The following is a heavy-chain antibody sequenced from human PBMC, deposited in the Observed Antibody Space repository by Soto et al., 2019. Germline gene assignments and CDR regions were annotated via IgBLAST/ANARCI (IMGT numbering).Heavy chain of an antibody. J-gene: IGHJ5*02. CDR3: ARSLRLLRFLEWLSNWFDP. CDR1: GGSISSGGYY. D-gene: IGHD3-3*01. CDR2: IYYSGST. V-gene: IGHV4-31*03. Sequence: SETLSLTCTVSGGSISSGGYYWSWIRQHPGKGLEWIGYIYYSGSTYYNPSLKSRVTISVDTSKNQFSLKLSSVTAADTAVYYCARSLRLLRFLEWLSNWFDPWGQGTLVTVSS.